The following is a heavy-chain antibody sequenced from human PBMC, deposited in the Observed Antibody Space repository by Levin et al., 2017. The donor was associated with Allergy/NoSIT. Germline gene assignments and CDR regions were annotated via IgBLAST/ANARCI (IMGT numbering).Heavy chain of an antibody. CDR2: IYDSGST. D-gene: IGHD3-22*01. J-gene: IGHJ4*02. CDR3: VRGVPTYYYDSSGHYPYFDY. CDR1: GGSFGGYY. V-gene: IGHV4-34*01. Sequence: ASETLSLTCAVYGGSFGGYYWSWIRQPPGKGLEWIGDIYDSGSTNYNPSLKSRVTISVDTSKNQFSLKLSSVTAADTAVYYCVRGVPTYYYDSSGHYPYFDYWGQGTLVTVSS.